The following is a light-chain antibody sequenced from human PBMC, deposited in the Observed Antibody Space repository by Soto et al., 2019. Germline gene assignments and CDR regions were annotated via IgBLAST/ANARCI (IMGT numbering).Light chain of an antibody. CDR3: QHYAGGSRIT. CDR2: CSS. CDR1: QRVSSR. J-gene: IGKJ5*01. Sequence: EIVLTQCPPTLSLSPGERATLSCRASQRVSSRLAWYQQKPGQAPRLLISCSSSRATGIPDMFSGRGFGTDFTLTISRPEPEDFALYYCQHYAGGSRITFGQGTRLEIK. V-gene: IGKV3-20*01.